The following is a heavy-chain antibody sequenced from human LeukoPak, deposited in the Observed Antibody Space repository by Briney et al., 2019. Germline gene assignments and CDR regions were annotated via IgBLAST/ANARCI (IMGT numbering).Heavy chain of an antibody. Sequence: PGRSLRLSCAASGFTFSSYAMSWVRQAPGTGLEWVSAISGTGGSTYYAESVKGRFTISRDNSKNTLYLQMNSLRAEDTAVYYCAVAGYYYDSSGYYPNYYFDYWGQGTLVTVSS. CDR3: AVAGYYYDSSGYYPNYYFDY. CDR2: ISGTGGST. CDR1: GFTFSSYA. J-gene: IGHJ4*02. D-gene: IGHD3-22*01. V-gene: IGHV3-23*01.